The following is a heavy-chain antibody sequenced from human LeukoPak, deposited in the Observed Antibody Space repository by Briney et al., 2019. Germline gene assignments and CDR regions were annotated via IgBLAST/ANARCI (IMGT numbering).Heavy chain of an antibody. D-gene: IGHD6-19*01. J-gene: IGHJ4*02. CDR3: AKDSLVGGWLVGYSFDS. CDR2: ISSSTSYI. Sequence: PGGSLRLSCAASGFTFSTYSMNWVRQAPGKGLEWVSSISSSTSYIYYADSVKGRFTMSRDNAKNSLYLQMNSLRAEDTAVYYCAKDSLVGGWLVGYSFDSWGQGTLVTVSS. V-gene: IGHV3-21*04. CDR1: GFTFSTYS.